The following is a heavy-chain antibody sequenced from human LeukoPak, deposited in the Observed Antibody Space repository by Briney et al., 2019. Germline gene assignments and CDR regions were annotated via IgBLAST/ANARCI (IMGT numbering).Heavy chain of an antibody. CDR3: ARDQHDYGGNSSIY. Sequence: GGSLRLSCAASGFTFSSYSMNWVRQAPGKGLEWVSSISSSSSYIYYADSVKGRFTISRDNAKNSLYLQMNSLRAEVTAVYYCARDQHDYGGNSSIYWGQGTLVTVSS. J-gene: IGHJ4*02. CDR2: ISSSSSYI. CDR1: GFTFSSYS. V-gene: IGHV3-21*01. D-gene: IGHD4-23*01.